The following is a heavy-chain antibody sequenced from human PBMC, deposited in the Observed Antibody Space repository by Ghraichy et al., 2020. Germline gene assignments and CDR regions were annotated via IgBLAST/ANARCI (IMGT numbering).Heavy chain of an antibody. D-gene: IGHD2-8*01. V-gene: IGHV3-7*01. CDR3: ARAGVGPGVYFDS. Sequence: GGSLRLSCAASGFTFKSHWMSWVRQAQGKGLEWVANINQDGSEKYYVDSVKGRFTISRDNAENSLYLRVSSLRAEDTAVYYCARAGVGPGVYFDSWGQGTLVTVSS. J-gene: IGHJ4*02. CDR2: INQDGSEK. CDR1: GFTFKSHW.